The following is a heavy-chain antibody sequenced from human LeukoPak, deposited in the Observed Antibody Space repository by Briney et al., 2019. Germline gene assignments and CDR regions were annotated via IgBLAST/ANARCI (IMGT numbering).Heavy chain of an antibody. Sequence: GGSLRLSCAASGFTFSSYAMSWVRQAPGKGLEWVSAISGSGSSTYYADSVKGRFTISRDNSKDTLYLQMNSLRAEDTAVYYCAKSGSYCSSTSCPPLFAEYFQHWGQGTLVTVSS. CDR2: ISGSGSST. D-gene: IGHD2-2*01. CDR1: GFTFSSYA. CDR3: AKSGSYCSSTSCPPLFAEYFQH. V-gene: IGHV3-23*01. J-gene: IGHJ1*01.